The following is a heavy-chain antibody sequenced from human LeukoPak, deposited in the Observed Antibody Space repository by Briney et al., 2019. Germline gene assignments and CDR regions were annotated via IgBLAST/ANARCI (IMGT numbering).Heavy chain of an antibody. CDR3: AKAPVTSCRGAFCYPFDY. Sequence: GGSLRLSCAASGFSFSSYEMNWVRQAPGKGLEWVSAMSSSDDGRYYAASVRGRFTISRDTSRSTLYLQMNSLRAEDAAVYYCAKAPVTSCRGAFCYPFDYWGQRTLVTVSS. D-gene: IGHD2-15*01. J-gene: IGHJ4*02. V-gene: IGHV3-23*01. CDR2: MSSSDDGR. CDR1: GFSFSSYE.